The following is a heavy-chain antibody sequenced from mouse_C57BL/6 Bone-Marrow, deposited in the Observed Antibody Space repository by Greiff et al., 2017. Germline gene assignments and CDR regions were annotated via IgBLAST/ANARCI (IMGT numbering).Heavy chain of an antibody. D-gene: IGHD2-5*01. CDR3: ARDDYSNYEAWFAY. CDR1: GYTFTSYW. J-gene: IGHJ3*01. V-gene: IGHV1-50*01. Sequence: QVQLQQPGAELVKPGASVKLSCKASGYTFTSYWMQWVKQRPGQGLEWIGEIDPSDSYTNYNQKFKGKATLTVDTSSSTAYMQLSSLTSEDSAVYYGARDDYSNYEAWFAYWGQGTLVTVSA. CDR2: IDPSDSYT.